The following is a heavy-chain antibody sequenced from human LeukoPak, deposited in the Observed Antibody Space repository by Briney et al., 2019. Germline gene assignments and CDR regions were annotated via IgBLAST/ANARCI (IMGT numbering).Heavy chain of an antibody. D-gene: IGHD1-26*01. CDR3: ARGSSGSYFSDFDN. V-gene: IGHV3-21*01. CDR2: ISSSSGHI. J-gene: IGHJ4*02. CDR1: GFIFTTYT. Sequence: GGSLRLSCAASGFIFTTYTMNWVRQAPGRGLEWVSSISSSSGHIYYADSLKGRFTISRDNAKNSLYLRMISLRAEDTAVYHCARGSSGSYFSDFDNWGQGTLVTVSS.